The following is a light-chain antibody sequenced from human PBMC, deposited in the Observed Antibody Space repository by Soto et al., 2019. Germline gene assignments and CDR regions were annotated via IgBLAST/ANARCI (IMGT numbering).Light chain of an antibody. J-gene: IGLJ1*01. V-gene: IGLV2-14*03. CDR2: AVT. CDR1: HKDICTDYF. Sequence: QSFLSQPTSVSVSPVQSITISYTGNHKDICTDYFFSWYQQHSCRAPRLLIYAVTTRPSGISDRFYASKSGLKASLTISGLQPEDAADYYCRSLTSDXIYVVGPGTKVXV. CDR3: RSLTSDXIYV.